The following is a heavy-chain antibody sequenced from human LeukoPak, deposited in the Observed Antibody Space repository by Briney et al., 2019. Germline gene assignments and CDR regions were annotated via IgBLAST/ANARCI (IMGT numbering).Heavy chain of an antibody. Sequence: SETLSLTCAVYGGSFSGYYWSWIRQSPGKGLEWIGEINHDGNNNYNSSLKSRVTLSVHTSKSQFSLKLSSVTAADTAIYYCARVIRFNVFGEFLFDYGGRGTLLTAPS. V-gene: IGHV4-34*01. CDR3: ARVIRFNVFGEFLFDY. D-gene: IGHD3-10*01. CDR2: INHDGNN. CDR1: GGSFSGYY. J-gene: IGHJ4*02.